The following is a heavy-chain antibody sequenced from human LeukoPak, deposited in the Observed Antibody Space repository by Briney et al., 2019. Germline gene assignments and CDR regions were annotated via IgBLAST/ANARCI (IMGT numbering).Heavy chain of an antibody. J-gene: IGHJ5*02. CDR3: ARGIKTVTIFGVVIIPHSWFDP. D-gene: IGHD3-3*01. CDR1: GGSFSGYY. V-gene: IGHV4-34*01. Sequence: SETLSLTCAVYGGSFSGYYWSWIRQPPGKGLEWIGEINHSGSTNYNPSLKSRVTISVDTSKNQFSLKLSSVTAADTAMYYCARGIKTVTIFGVVIIPHSWFDPWAREPWSPSPQ. CDR2: INHSGST.